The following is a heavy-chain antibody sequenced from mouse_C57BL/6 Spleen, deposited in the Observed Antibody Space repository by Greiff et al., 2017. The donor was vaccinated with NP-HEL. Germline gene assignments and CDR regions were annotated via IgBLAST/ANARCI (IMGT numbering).Heavy chain of an antibody. CDR2: IAPETGGT. Sequence: VKLVESGAELVRPGASVTLSCKASGYTFTDYEMHWVKQTPVHGLEWIGAIAPETGGTAYNQKFKGKAILTADKSSSTAYMELRSLTSDDAAVYYCTRRRYGNWFAYWGQGTLVTVSA. J-gene: IGHJ3*01. CDR1: GYTFTDYE. V-gene: IGHV1-15*01. D-gene: IGHD2-1*01. CDR3: TRRRYGNWFAY.